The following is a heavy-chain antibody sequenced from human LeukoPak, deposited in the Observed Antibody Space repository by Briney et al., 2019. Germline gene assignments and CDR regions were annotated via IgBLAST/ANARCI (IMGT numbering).Heavy chain of an antibody. J-gene: IGHJ6*03. D-gene: IGHD3-3*01. V-gene: IGHV4-4*07. CDR2: IYTSGST. Sequence: SEALSLTCTVSGGSISSYYWSWIRQPAGKGLEWIGRIYTSGSTNYNPSLKSRVTMSVDTSKNQFSLKLNSVTAADTAVCYCARGGYYTLEYYYYMEVWGKGTTVTVSS. CDR3: ARGGYYTLEYYYYMEV. CDR1: GGSISSYY.